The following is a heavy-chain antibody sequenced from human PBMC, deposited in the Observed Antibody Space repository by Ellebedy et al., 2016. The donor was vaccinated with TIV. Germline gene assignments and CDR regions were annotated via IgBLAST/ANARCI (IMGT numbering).Heavy chain of an antibody. CDR1: GYTFTSYY. CDR2: INPSGGST. CDR3: ARGSRVVVVAAGPAGWFDP. J-gene: IGHJ5*02. D-gene: IGHD2-15*01. V-gene: IGHV1-46*04. Sequence: AASVKVSCKASGYTFTSYYMHWVRQAPGQGLEWMGIINPSGGSTSYAQKLQGRVTMTRDTSTSTVYMELSSLRSEDTAVYYCARGSRVVVVAAGPAGWFDPWGQGTLVTVSS.